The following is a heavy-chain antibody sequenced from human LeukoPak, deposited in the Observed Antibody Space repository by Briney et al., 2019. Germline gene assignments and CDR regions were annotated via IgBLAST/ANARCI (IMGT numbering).Heavy chain of an antibody. CDR3: ARDRRGGYCSSTSCASQDYYYYMDV. V-gene: IGHV4-4*07. J-gene: IGHJ6*03. CDR2: IYTSGST. D-gene: IGHD2-2*01. Sequence: PSETLSLTCTVSGGSISSYYWSWIRQPAGKGLEWIGRIYTSGSTNYNPSLKSRVTMSVDTSKNQFSLKLSSVTAADTAVYYCARDRRGGYCSSTSCASQDYYYYMDVWGKGTTVTVSS. CDR1: GGSISSYY.